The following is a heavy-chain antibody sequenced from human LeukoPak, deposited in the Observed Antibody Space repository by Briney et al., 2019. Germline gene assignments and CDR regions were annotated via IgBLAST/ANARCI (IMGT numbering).Heavy chain of an antibody. CDR3: ARGEVDCSGGSCYSAEYFQH. J-gene: IGHJ1*01. V-gene: IGHV3-20*04. CDR2: INWNGGST. D-gene: IGHD2-15*01. CDR1: GFTFDDYG. Sequence: GGSLRLSCAASGFTFDDYGMSWVRQAPGKGLEWVSGINWNGGSTGYADSVKGRFTISRDNSKNTLYLQMNSLRAEDTAVYYCARGEVDCSGGSCYSAEYFQHWGQGTLVTVSS.